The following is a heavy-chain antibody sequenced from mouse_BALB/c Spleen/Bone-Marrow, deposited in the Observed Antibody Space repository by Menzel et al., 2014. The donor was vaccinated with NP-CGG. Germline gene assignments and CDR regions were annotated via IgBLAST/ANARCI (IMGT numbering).Heavy chain of an antibody. CDR1: DYTFTNYW. CDR3: ARDGYLVV. J-gene: IGHJ1*01. V-gene: IGHV1-7*01. CDR2: INPSTGYT. Sequence: VKLVESGAELAKPGASVKMSCKASDYTFTNYWMHWVKQRPGQGLEWIGYINPSTGYTEYNQKFKDKATLTAAKSSSTAYMQLSSLTSEDSAVYDFARDGYLVVWGAATTASVSS.